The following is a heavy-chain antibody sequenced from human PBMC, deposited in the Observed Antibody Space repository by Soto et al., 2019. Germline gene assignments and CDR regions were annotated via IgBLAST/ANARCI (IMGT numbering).Heavy chain of an antibody. CDR1: GGSISSGGYY. CDR3: ARDREYCSGGSCLVVHRFFDY. D-gene: IGHD2-15*01. CDR2: IYYSGST. Sequence: PSETLSLTCTVSGGSISSGGYYWSWIRQHPGKGLEWIGYIYYSGSTYYNPSLKSRVTISVDTSKNQFSLKLSSVTAADTAVYYCARDREYCSGGSCLVVHRFFDYWGQGTLVTVSS. J-gene: IGHJ4*02. V-gene: IGHV4-31*03.